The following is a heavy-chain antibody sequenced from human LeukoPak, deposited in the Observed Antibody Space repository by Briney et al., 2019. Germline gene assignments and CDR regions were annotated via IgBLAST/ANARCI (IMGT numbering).Heavy chain of an antibody. CDR1: GFTFSSYS. CDR3: ARAGIVVVIAHFDY. J-gene: IGHJ4*02. Sequence: GGSLRLSCAASGFTFSSYSMNWVRQAPGKGLEWVSYISSSSSTIYYADSVKGRFTISRDNAKNSLHLQMNSLRAEDTAVYYCARAGIVVVIAHFDYWGQGTLVTVSS. CDR2: ISSSSSTI. D-gene: IGHD2-21*01. V-gene: IGHV3-48*01.